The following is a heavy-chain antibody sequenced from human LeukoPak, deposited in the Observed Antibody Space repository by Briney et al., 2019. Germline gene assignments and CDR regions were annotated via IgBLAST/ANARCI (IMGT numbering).Heavy chain of an antibody. V-gene: IGHV1-8*02. D-gene: IGHD3-10*01. Sequence: ASVKVSCKASGGTFSSYAINWVRQATGQGLEWMGWMNPNSGNTGYAQKFQGRVTMTRNTSISTAYMELSSLRSEDTAVYYCATGMELWFGEPAPTQTGMDVWGQGTTVTVSS. J-gene: IGHJ6*02. CDR2: MNPNSGNT. CDR3: ATGMELWFGEPAPTQTGMDV. CDR1: GGTFSSYA.